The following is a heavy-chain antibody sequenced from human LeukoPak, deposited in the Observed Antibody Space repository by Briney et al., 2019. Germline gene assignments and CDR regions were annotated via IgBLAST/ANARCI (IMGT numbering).Heavy chain of an antibody. D-gene: IGHD3-16*01. V-gene: IGHV3-23*01. Sequence: GGSLRLSCAASGFTFSSYAMSWVRQAPGKGLEWVSGISGSGVSTYYADSVKGRFTISRDKSKNPLYLQMNSLRAEDTAVYYCAKDLRGENWFDPWGQGTLVTVSS. CDR1: GFTFSSYA. J-gene: IGHJ5*02. CDR3: AKDLRGENWFDP. CDR2: ISGSGVST.